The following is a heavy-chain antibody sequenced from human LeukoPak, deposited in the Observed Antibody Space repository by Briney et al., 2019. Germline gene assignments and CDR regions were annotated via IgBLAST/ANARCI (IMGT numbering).Heavy chain of an antibody. D-gene: IGHD4-17*01. CDR1: GGSISSYY. Sequence: SETLSVTCAVSGGSISSYYWSWIRQPPGKGLEWIGYIYYSGSTNYNPSLKSRVTISVDTSKNQFSLKLSSVTAADTAVYYCARSSYGDYHYWGQGTLVTVSS. CDR2: IYYSGST. V-gene: IGHV4-59*01. CDR3: ARSSYGDYHY. J-gene: IGHJ4*02.